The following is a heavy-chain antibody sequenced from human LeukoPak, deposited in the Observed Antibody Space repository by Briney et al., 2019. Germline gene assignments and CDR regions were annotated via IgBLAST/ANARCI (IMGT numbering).Heavy chain of an antibody. V-gene: IGHV3-9*01. CDR1: GFTFDDYA. J-gene: IGHJ4*02. CDR3: AKSGYSSGWYGFYYFDY. Sequence: PGGSLRLSCAASGFTFDDYAMHWVRQAPGKGLEWVSGISWNSGSIGYADSVKGRFTISRDNAKNSLYLQMNSLRAEATALYYCAKSGYSSGWYGFYYFDYWGQGTLVTVSS. CDR2: ISWNSGSI. D-gene: IGHD6-19*01.